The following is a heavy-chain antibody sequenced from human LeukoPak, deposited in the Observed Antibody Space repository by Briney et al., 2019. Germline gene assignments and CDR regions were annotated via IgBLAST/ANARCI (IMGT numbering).Heavy chain of an antibody. CDR2: IYTSGST. Sequence: PSQTLSLTCTVSGGSISSGSYYWSWIRQPAGKGLEWIGRIYTSGSTNYNPSLKSRVTISVDTSKNQFSLKLSSVTAADTAVYYCARDGIVATAPLGFDYWGQGTLVTVSS. V-gene: IGHV4-61*02. J-gene: IGHJ4*02. D-gene: IGHD5-12*01. CDR3: ARDGIVATAPLGFDY. CDR1: GGSISSGSYY.